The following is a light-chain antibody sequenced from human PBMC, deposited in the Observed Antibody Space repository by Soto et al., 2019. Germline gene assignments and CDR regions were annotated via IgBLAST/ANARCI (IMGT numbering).Light chain of an antibody. Sequence: QSALTRPASVSGSPGQSITISCTGTSSDVGAYNFVSWHQQHPGKAPKLMIYNVYDRPSGISDRFSGSKSGNRASLTISGLLTEDEADYYCSSFTTSNTYVFGTGTKLTVL. V-gene: IGLV2-14*03. CDR3: SSFTTSNTYV. CDR2: NVY. J-gene: IGLJ1*01. CDR1: SSDVGAYNF.